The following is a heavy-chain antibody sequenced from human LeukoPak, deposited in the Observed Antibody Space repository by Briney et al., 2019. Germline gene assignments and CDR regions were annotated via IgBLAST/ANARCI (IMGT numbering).Heavy chain of an antibody. D-gene: IGHD3-10*01. CDR3: ARGPEGGELLAHYGMDV. Sequence: GGSLRLSCAASGFTFSSYEMNWVRQAPGKGLEWVSYISSSGSTIYYADSVKGRFTNSRDNAKNSLYLQMNSLRAEDTAVYYCARGPEGGELLAHYGMDVWGQGTTVTVSS. CDR2: ISSSGSTI. CDR1: GFTFSSYE. V-gene: IGHV3-48*03. J-gene: IGHJ6*02.